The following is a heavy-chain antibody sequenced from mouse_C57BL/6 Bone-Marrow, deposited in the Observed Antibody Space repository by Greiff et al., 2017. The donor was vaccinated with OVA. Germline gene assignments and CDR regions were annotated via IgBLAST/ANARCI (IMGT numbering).Heavy chain of an antibody. V-gene: IGHV1-81*01. Sequence: QVQLKQSGAELARPGASVKLSCKASGYTFTSYGISWVKQRPGQGLEWIGEIYPRSGNTYYNEKFKGKATLTADKSSSTAYMELRSLTSEDSAVYFCAKTTVVAGGDFDYWGQGTTLTVSS. CDR2: IYPRSGNT. J-gene: IGHJ2*01. CDR3: AKTTVVAGGDFDY. D-gene: IGHD1-1*01. CDR1: GYTFTSYG.